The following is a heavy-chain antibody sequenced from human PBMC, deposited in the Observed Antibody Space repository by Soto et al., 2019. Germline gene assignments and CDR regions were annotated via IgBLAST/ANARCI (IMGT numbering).Heavy chain of an antibody. CDR3: VRDRYSSSGWFDP. Sequence: SPTLSLTCATSGDSVASYSSSWNWIRQSPSGGLEWLGRTYYRSRFFSDYAESVKSRIIINPDTSKNQFSLQLKSVTPEDTAVYYCVRDRYSSSGWFDPWGQGTQVTVAS. V-gene: IGHV6-1*01. CDR2: TYYRSRFFS. D-gene: IGHD3-10*01. J-gene: IGHJ5*02. CDR1: GDSVASYSSS.